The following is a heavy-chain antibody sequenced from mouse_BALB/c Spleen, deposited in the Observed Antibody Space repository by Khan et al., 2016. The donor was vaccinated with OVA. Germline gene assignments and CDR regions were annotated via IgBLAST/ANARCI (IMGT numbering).Heavy chain of an antibody. J-gene: IGHJ4*01. V-gene: IGHV1S41*01. D-gene: IGHD2-12*01. CDR3: TISNCFDNSLYAMDY. Sequence: DLVKPGASVKLSCKASGYTFTSYWINWIKQRPGQGLEWIGRVSPGSGSPYYNEMFKGKATVTVDKSSSTAYIQLNSLSSEDSAVYFCTISNCFDNSLYAMDYWGQGTSVTVSS. CDR1: GYTFTSYW. CDR2: VSPGSGSP.